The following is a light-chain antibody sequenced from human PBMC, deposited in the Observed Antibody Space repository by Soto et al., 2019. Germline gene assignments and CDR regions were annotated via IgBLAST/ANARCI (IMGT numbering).Light chain of an antibody. J-gene: IGLJ2*01. V-gene: IGLV2-14*01. CDR2: DVN. CDR3: ASYTSSTTVV. CDR1: SSDVGGYNY. Sequence: QSALTQPASVSGSPGQSITISCTGTSSDVGGYNYVSWHQQHPGKAPKLMIYDVNNRPSGVSNRFSGSKSGNTASLTISGLQAGDEADYYCASYTSSTTVVFGGGTQLTVL.